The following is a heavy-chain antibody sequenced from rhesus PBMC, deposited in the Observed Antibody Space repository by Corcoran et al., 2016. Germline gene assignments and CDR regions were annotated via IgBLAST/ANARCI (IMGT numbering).Heavy chain of an antibody. V-gene: IGHV3-201*01. CDR1: GFTFDDYA. CDR3: ARIGYSGYSYVDY. Sequence: EVQLVESGGGVVQPGGSLRLSCAASGFTFDDYAMHWVRQATGKGLEWVSGIVGSAGSTDYADPVKGRFTSSRANAKNSLYLQMGSLRAEDTALYYCARIGYSGYSYVDYWGQGVLVTVSS. J-gene: IGHJ4*01. D-gene: IGHD5-30*01. CDR2: IVGSAGST.